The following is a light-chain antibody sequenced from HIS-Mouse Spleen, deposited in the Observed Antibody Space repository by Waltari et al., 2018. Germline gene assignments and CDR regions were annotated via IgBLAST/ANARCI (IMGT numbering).Light chain of an antibody. J-gene: IGLJ2*01. V-gene: IGLV3-21*02. Sequence: SYELTQPPSVSVAPGQTARITCGGNNIGRNSVHWYQQKPGQAPVLVVYDDSDRPSGIPGRFSGSNSGNTATLTISRVEAGDEADYYCQVWDSSSDHVVFGGGTKLTVL. CDR2: DDS. CDR1: NIGRNS. CDR3: QVWDSSSDHVV.